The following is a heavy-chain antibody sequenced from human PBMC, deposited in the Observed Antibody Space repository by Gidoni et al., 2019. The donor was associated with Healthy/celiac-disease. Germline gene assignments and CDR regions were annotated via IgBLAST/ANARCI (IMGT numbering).Heavy chain of an antibody. Sequence: EVQLLESGGGLVQPGGSLRRPGAASGSPFSSYAMSWVRPAPGKGLEWVYAISGSGVSTYYADSVKGRFTTSRDNSKNTLYLQMNSLRAEDTAVYYCAKEPRRGIVGSKGAFDIWGQGTMVTVSS. V-gene: IGHV3-23*01. CDR2: ISGSGVST. J-gene: IGHJ3*02. CDR1: GSPFSSYA. D-gene: IGHD1-26*01. CDR3: AKEPRRGIVGSKGAFDI.